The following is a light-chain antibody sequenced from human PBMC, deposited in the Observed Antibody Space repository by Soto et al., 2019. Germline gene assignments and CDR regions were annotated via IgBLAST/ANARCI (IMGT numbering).Light chain of an antibody. V-gene: IGLV2-8*01. CDR2: EVT. Sequence: QAVVTQPPSASGSPGQSVTITCTGTSSDLGDFNYVSWYQQHPGQVPKLMIFEVTERPSGVPDRFTGSKSGNTASLTVSGLQADDEADYYCSSRIETTSGTTRVVFGGGTKLTVL. CDR3: SSRIETTSGTTRVV. J-gene: IGLJ3*02. CDR1: SSDLGDFNY.